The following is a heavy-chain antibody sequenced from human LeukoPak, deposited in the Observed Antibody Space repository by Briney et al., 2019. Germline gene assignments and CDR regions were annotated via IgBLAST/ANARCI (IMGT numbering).Heavy chain of an antibody. J-gene: IGHJ3*02. CDR3: ERRYYYDSSGSSAFDI. Sequence: NSSETLSLTCTVSGGSISSGDYYWGWIRQPPGKGLEWIGSIYYSGSTYYNPSLKSRVTISVDTSKNQFSLKLSSVTAADTAVYYCERRYYYDSSGSSAFDIWGQGTMVTVSS. CDR2: IYYSGST. V-gene: IGHV4-39*01. CDR1: GGSISSGDYY. D-gene: IGHD3-22*01.